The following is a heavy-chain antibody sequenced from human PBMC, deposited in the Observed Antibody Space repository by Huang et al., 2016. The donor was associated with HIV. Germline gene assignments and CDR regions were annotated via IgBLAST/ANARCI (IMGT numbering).Heavy chain of an antibody. CDR2: VDPEMWET. Sequence: QVQLVQSRAEVKKPGASVKVSCKVSEYTLTELSIHWVRQPPGKGLEWMGGVDPEMWETIYAQKFQGRVTMTEDTATETAFMELSGLRPEDTAVYYCATGFDVFFDFWGQGTLVTVSS. V-gene: IGHV1-24*01. CDR3: ATGFDVFFDF. CDR1: EYTLTELS. J-gene: IGHJ4*02. D-gene: IGHD3-9*01.